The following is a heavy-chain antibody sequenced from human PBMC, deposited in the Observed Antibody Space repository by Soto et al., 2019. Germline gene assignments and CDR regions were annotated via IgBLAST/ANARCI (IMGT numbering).Heavy chain of an antibody. CDR2: ISHSGTT. J-gene: IGHJ6*02. D-gene: IGHD2-8*01. Sequence: KSSETLSLTCAVSRYSISTAYYWGWIRQPPGKGLEWLGSISHSGTTYYNPSLKSRLTMSVDTSSDQFSLKLSSVTAADTAVYYCARASNDLSHYYYYAMDVWGLGTTVTVSS. CDR1: RYSISTAYY. CDR3: ARASNDLSHYYYYAMDV. V-gene: IGHV4-38-2*01.